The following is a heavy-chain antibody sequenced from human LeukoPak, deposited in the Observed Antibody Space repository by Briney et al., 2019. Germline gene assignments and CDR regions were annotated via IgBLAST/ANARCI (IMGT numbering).Heavy chain of an antibody. D-gene: IGHD3-22*01. CDR3: AKVRYDSSGYLDY. Sequence: PGGSLRLSCAASGFTFSSYGMHWVRQAPGKGLEWVAVIWYDGSNKYYADSVKGRFTISRDNSKNTLYLQMNSLRAEDTAVYYCAKVRYDSSGYLDYWGQGTLVTVSS. CDR2: IWYDGSNK. CDR1: GFTFSSYG. J-gene: IGHJ4*02. V-gene: IGHV3-33*06.